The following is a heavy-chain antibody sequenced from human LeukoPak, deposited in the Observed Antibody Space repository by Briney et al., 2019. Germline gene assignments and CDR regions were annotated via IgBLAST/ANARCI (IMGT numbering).Heavy chain of an antibody. D-gene: IGHD3-3*01. V-gene: IGHV3-49*03. Sequence: GGSLRLSCTASGFTFGDYAMSWFRQAPGKGLEWVGFIRSKAYGGTAEYAASVKGRFTISRDNSKNTLYLQMNSLRSEDTAVYYCARFSRKIRLYDFWTRLGGPNWFDPWGQGTLVTVSS. CDR1: GFTFGDYA. CDR2: IRSKAYGGTA. CDR3: ARFSRKIRLYDFWTRLGGPNWFDP. J-gene: IGHJ5*02.